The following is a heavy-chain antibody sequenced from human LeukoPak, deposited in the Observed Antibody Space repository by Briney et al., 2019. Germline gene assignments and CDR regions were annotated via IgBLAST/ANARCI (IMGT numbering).Heavy chain of an antibody. J-gene: IGHJ4*02. D-gene: IGHD6-13*01. CDR2: ISSSSSYI. CDR1: GFTFSSYS. V-gene: IGHV3-21*01. CDR3: ASSIVADGTSPFDY. Sequence: GGSLRLSCAASGFTFSSYSMNWVRQAPGKGLEWVSSISSSSSYIYYADSVKGRFTISRDNAKNSLYLQMNSLRAEDTAVYYCASSIVADGTSPFDYWGQGTLVTVSS.